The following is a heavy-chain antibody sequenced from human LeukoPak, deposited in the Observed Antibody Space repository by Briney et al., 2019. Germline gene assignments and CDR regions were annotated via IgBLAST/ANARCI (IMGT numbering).Heavy chain of an antibody. V-gene: IGHV4-59*08. D-gene: IGHD2-15*01. Sequence: PSETLSLTCSISGDSVTSSYWNWIRQPPGKGLEWIGYVSSDGTTNYIPSLRSRIVMSVDTAKNDISLNLMSVTAADTAIYYCARLVCIVDGCYNHWGRGILVTVSS. CDR2: VSSDGTT. J-gene: IGHJ4*02. CDR1: GDSVTSSY. CDR3: ARLVCIVDGCYNH.